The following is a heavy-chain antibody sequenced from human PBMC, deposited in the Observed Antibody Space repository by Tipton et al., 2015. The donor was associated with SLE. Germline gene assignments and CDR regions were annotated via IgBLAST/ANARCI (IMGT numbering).Heavy chain of an antibody. D-gene: IGHD3-22*01. CDR3: ARDLHSGYYDSSGCFDY. CDR2: ISSGSTI. V-gene: IGHV3-48*03. J-gene: IGHJ4*02. CDR1: GFTFSSYE. Sequence: SLRLSCAASGFTFSSYEMNWVRQAPGKGLEWVSYISSGSTIYYADSVKGRFTISRDNAKNSLYLQMNSLRAEDTAVYYCARDLHSGYYDSSGCFDYWGQGTLVTVSS.